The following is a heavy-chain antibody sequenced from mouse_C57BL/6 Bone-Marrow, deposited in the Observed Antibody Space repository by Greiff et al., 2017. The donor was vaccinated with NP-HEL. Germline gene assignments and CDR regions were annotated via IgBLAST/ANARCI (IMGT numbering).Heavy chain of an antibody. J-gene: IGHJ3*01. CDR2: ISYDGSN. CDR1: GYSITSCYY. V-gene: IGHV3-6*01. CDR3: ARDYYGSRVAY. D-gene: IGHD1-1*01. Sequence: VQLKESGPGLVKPSQSLSLTCSVTGYSITSCYYWNWIRQFPGNKLEWMGYISYDGSNNYNPSLKNRISITRDTSKNQFFLKLNSVTTEDTATYYCARDYYGSRVAYWGQGTLVTVSA.